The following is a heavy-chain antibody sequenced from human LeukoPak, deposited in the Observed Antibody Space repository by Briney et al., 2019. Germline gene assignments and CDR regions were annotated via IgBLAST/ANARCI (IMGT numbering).Heavy chain of an antibody. CDR2: ISYDGSNK. J-gene: IGHJ3*02. CDR3: AREIFNGFDI. CDR1: GFTFRSYA. V-gene: IGHV3-30-3*01. Sequence: GGSLRRSCAGSGFTFRSYAMHWVRQAPGKGLEWVAVISYDGSNKDYADSVKGRFTISRDNSKNTLFLQMNSLRAEDTAVYYCAREIFNGFDIWGQGTMVTVSS.